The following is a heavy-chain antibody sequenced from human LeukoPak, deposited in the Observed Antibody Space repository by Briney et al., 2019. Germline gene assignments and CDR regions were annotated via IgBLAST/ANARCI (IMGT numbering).Heavy chain of an antibody. Sequence: GGSLRLSCAASGFTFSSYSMNWVRQAPGKGLEWVSSISSSSSYIYYADSVKGRFTISRDNAKNSLYLQMNSLRAEDTAVYYCARELVVASYTSDYWGQGTLVTVSS. CDR2: ISSSSSYI. D-gene: IGHD2-15*01. V-gene: IGHV3-21*01. CDR1: GFTFSSYS. J-gene: IGHJ4*02. CDR3: ARELVVASYTSDY.